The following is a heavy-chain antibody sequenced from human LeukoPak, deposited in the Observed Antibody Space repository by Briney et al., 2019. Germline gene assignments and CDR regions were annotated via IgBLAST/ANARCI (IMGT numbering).Heavy chain of an antibody. D-gene: IGHD6-6*01. CDR3: ARVKAARIYYYYMDV. Sequence: GGSLRHSCAAFGFTFSSYSMNWVRQAPGKGLEWVSCISSSSSYIYYADSVEGRFTISRDNVKNSLYLQMNSLRAEDTAVYYCARVKAARIYYYYMDVWGKGTTVTVSS. J-gene: IGHJ6*03. V-gene: IGHV3-21*01. CDR2: ISSSSSYI. CDR1: GFTFSSYS.